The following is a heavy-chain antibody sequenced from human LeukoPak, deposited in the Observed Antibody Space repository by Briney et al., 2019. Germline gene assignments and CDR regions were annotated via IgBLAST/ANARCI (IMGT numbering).Heavy chain of an antibody. CDR2: ITSSGSTI. Sequence: PGGSLRLSCAASGFTFRSYGMTWVRPAPGKGLEWVSYITSSGSTIYYADSVKGRFTISRDNAKTSLYLQMNSLRAEDTAVYYCASEFIVGATFDYWGQGTLVTVSS. D-gene: IGHD1-26*01. J-gene: IGHJ4*02. V-gene: IGHV3-48*03. CDR3: ASEFIVGATFDY. CDR1: GFTFRSYG.